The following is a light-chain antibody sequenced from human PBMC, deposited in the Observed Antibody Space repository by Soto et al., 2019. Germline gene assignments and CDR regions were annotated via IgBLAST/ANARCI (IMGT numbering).Light chain of an antibody. J-gene: IGKJ4*01. CDR1: ESIGKY. V-gene: IGKV3-11*01. Sequence: EVVLTQSPATLSLSPGERSTLSCRASESIGKYLAWYKQKLGPAPKLLIYDASHRAIGIPGRFSGDGSGTDFTLTISSLEPEDFAVYYCQWRSDWPPRLTFGGGTKVEIK. CDR2: DAS. CDR3: QWRSDWPPRLT.